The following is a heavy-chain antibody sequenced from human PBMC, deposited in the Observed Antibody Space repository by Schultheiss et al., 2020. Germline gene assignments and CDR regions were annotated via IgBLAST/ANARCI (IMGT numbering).Heavy chain of an antibody. CDR2: ISSTGAYI. V-gene: IGHV3-11*04. J-gene: IGHJ4*02. CDR1: GFTFSDYY. D-gene: IGHD3-9*01. CDR3: ATLRQAIDY. Sequence: GESLKISCAASGFTFSDYYMSWIRQAPGKGLEWVSYISSTGAYIYYADSVKGRFTISRDNAKNSLYLQMNGLRAEDTAVYYCATLRQAIDYWGQGSLVTVSS.